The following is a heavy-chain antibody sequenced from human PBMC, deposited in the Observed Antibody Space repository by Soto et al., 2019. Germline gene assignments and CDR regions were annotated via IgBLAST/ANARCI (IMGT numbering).Heavy chain of an antibody. CDR2: ILNDGSDK. J-gene: IGHJ3*01. CDR3: ARVDTGYSSGGGFDV. CDR1: KFTFSSYS. Sequence: QVQLVESGGGVVQPGKSLRLSCAASKFTFSSYSMHWVRQAPGRGLEWVAVILNDGSDKDYADSVKGRFSISRDNSKHTLYLQMNSLRIEDTAVYYCARVDTGYSSGGGFDVWGQGTMVTVSA. D-gene: IGHD6-25*01. V-gene: IGHV3-30*04.